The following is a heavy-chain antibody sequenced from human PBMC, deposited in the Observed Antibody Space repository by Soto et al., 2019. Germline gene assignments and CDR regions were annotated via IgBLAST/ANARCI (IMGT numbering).Heavy chain of an antibody. D-gene: IGHD4-17*01. Sequence: ASVKVSCKASGYTFTSYGISWVRQAPGQGLEWMGWISAYNGNTNYAQKLQGSVTMTTDTSTSTAYMELRSLRSDDTAVYYCAVVNGDYGDYPLAFDIWGQGTMVTVSS. J-gene: IGHJ3*02. CDR3: AVVNGDYGDYPLAFDI. CDR1: GYTFTSYG. V-gene: IGHV1-18*01. CDR2: ISAYNGNT.